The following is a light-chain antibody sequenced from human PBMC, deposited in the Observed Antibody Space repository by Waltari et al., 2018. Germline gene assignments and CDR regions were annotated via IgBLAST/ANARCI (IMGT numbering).Light chain of an antibody. V-gene: IGKV1-33*01. CDR1: QDIRNF. CDR2: DAS. CDR3: QQYYDLPLT. J-gene: IGKJ4*01. Sequence: DIQMTQSPSSLSASAGDIVSITCQASQDIRNFLNWFQLKPGKSPKVLIYDASNLETGVPSRFSGRKSGTEFTLTISGLQPEDFATYFCQQYYDLPLTFGGGTKVEI.